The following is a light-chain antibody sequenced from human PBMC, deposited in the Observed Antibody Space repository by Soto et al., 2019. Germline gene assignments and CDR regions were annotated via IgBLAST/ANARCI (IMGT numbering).Light chain of an antibody. CDR3: ETWDSNPRV. Sequence: QPLLTQSSSASASLGSSVKLTCTLSSGHSSYIIAWHQQQPGKAPRYLMKLEGSGSYNKGSGVPDRFSGSSSGADRYLTISNLQFEDEADYYCETWDSNPRVFGGGTKLTVL. V-gene: IGLV4-60*02. J-gene: IGLJ2*01. CDR1: SGHSSYI. CDR2: LEGSGSY.